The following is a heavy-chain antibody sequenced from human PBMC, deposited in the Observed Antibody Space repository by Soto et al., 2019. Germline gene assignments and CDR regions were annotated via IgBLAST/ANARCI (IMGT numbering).Heavy chain of an antibody. CDR1: GGTFSSYA. Sequence: AASVKVSCTAPGGTFSSYAISWVRQAPGQGLEWMGGIIPIFGTANYAQKFQGRVTITADESTSTAYMELSSLRSEDTAVYYCATLGYCISTSCSSPDYWGQGTLVTVSS. CDR2: IIPIFGTA. V-gene: IGHV1-69*13. J-gene: IGHJ4*02. CDR3: ATLGYCISTSCSSPDY. D-gene: IGHD2-2*01.